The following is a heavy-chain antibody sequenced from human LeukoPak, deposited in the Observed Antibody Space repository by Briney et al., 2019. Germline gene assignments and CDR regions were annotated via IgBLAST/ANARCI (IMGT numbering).Heavy chain of an antibody. CDR2: IKPNNGDT. Sequence: ASVKVSCKASGYSFTHHNLHWVRQAPGQALEWMGWIKPNNGDTKFSQKFQDRVTLTSDTSIDTAYMEMSGLTSDDTAIYYCARVLSAVTSTFDYWGQGTLVTASS. D-gene: IGHD4-17*01. J-gene: IGHJ4*02. V-gene: IGHV1-2*02. CDR3: ARVLSAVTSTFDY. CDR1: GYSFTHHN.